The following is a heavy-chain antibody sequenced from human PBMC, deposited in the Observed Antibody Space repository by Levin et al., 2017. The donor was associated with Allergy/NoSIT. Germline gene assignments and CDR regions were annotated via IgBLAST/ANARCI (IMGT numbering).Heavy chain of an antibody. CDR2: IKYDGFT. CDR1: GGSLSDYF. Sequence: SQTLSLTCAVYGGSLSDYFWIWIRQSPVKGLEWIGEIKYDGFTNYNPSLGSRVAISLDISTNQFALKLSSVTAADTAVYYCARAWGRGDHFDHWGRGSPVTVSS. CDR3: ARAWGRGDHFDH. J-gene: IGHJ4*02. V-gene: IGHV4-34*01. D-gene: IGHD2-21*02.